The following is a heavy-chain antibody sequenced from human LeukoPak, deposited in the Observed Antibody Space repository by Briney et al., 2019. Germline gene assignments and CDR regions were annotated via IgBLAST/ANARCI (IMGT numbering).Heavy chain of an antibody. CDR2: VYYSGST. CDR3: ARAKGVPAAIRGFYYYGMDV. J-gene: IGHJ6*02. D-gene: IGHD2-2*02. V-gene: IGHV4-39*01. Sequence: PSETLSLTCTVSGGSISSSSYYWGWIRQPPGKGLEWIGSVYYSGSTYYNPSLKSRVIISVDTSKNQFSLKLSSVTAADTAVYYCARAKGVPAAIRGFYYYGMDVWSQGTTVTVSS. CDR1: GGSISSSSYY.